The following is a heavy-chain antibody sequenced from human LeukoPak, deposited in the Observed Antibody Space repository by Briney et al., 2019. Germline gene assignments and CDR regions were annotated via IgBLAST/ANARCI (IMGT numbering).Heavy chain of an antibody. D-gene: IGHD3-16*01. V-gene: IGHV4-39*07. CDR1: GGSISSSSYY. CDR3: ARRSPGNWAYDY. CDR2: IYYSGST. Sequence: SETLSLTCTVSGGSISSSSYYWGWIRQPPGKGLEWIGSIYYSGSTYYNPSLKSRVTISVDTSKNQFSLKLSSVTAADTAVYFCARRSPGNWAYDYWGQGTLVTVSS. J-gene: IGHJ4*02.